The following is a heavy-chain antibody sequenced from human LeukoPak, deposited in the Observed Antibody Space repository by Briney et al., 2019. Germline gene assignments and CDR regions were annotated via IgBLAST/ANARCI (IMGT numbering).Heavy chain of an antibody. CDR2: ISSSSYI. CDR1: GFTFSSYS. CDR3: AREGQRESAAFFYYYYNGMDV. V-gene: IGHV3-21*01. D-gene: IGHD6-13*01. J-gene: IGHJ6*02. Sequence: GGSLRLSCAASGFTFSSYSMNWVRQAPGKGLEWVSSISSSSYIYYADSVKGRFTISRDNSKNTLYLQMNSLRAEDTAVYYCAREGQRESAAFFYYYYNGMDVWGQGTTVTVSS.